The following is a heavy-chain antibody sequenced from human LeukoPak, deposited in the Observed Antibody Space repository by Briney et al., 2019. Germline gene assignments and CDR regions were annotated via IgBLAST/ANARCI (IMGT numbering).Heavy chain of an antibody. CDR1: GDSISSNNAA. V-gene: IGHV6-1*01. J-gene: IGHJ6*02. CDR2: TYYRSEWFN. CDR3: ARTRYSSGGAYYYGLDV. Sequence: SQTLSLTCAISGDSISSNNAAWNWIRQSPSRGLEWLGRTYYRSEWFNDYAVSVKTRISIIPDTSRNQFSLQLKSVTPEDTAVYYCARTRYSSGGAYYYGLDVWGQGTTVTVSS. D-gene: IGHD6-19*01.